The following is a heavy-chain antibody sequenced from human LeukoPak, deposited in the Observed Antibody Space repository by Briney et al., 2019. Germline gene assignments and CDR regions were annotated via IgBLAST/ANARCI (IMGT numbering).Heavy chain of an antibody. D-gene: IGHD6-19*01. CDR1: GFTFSSYA. J-gene: IGHJ4*02. CDR2: ISGSGGST. V-gene: IGHV3-23*01. Sequence: GGSLRPSCAASGFTFSSYAMSWVRQAPGKGLEWVSAISGSGGSTYYADSVKGRFTISRDNSKNTLYLQMNSLRAEDTAVYYCAKDPLSSGWSYYFDYWGQGTLVTVSS. CDR3: AKDPLSSGWSYYFDY.